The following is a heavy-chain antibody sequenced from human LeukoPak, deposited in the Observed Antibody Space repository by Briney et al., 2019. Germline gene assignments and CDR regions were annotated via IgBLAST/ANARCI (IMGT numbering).Heavy chain of an antibody. CDR2: INHSGST. CDR3: ARDYYDSSGYYYGIHDY. V-gene: IGHV4-34*01. Sequence: SETLSLTCAVYGGSFSGYYWSWIRQPPGKGLEWIGEINHSGSTNYNPSLKSRVTISVDTSKNQFSLKLSSVTAADTAVYHCARDYYDSSGYYYGIHDYWGQGTLVTVSS. CDR1: GGSFSGYY. J-gene: IGHJ4*02. D-gene: IGHD3-22*01.